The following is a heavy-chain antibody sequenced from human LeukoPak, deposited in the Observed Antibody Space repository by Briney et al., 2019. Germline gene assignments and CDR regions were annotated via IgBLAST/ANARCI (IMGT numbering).Heavy chain of an antibody. J-gene: IGHJ4*02. V-gene: IGHV3-23*01. CDR3: AKTMDFWSGSQGVDY. D-gene: IGHD3-3*01. CDR2: ISGGGGTT. Sequence: GGSLRLSCAASGFIFSSFAMNWVRQAPGKGLEWVSAISGGGGTTYYADSVKGRFAISRDNSKNTLYLQMNSLRAEDSAVYYCAKTMDFWSGSQGVDYWGQGTLVTVSS. CDR1: GFIFSSFA.